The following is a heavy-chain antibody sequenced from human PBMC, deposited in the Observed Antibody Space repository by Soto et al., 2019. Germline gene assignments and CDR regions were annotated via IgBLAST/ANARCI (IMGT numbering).Heavy chain of an antibody. CDR2: MNPNSGNT. CDR1: GYTFTSYD. Sequence: GASVKVSCKASGYTFTSYDINWVRQATGQGLEWMGWMNPNSGNTGYAQKFQGRVTMTRNTSISTAYMELSSLRSEDTAVYYCARAMAAYYYDSSGYSRGAFDIWGQGTMVTVSS. CDR3: ARAMAAYYYDSSGYSRGAFDI. V-gene: IGHV1-8*01. J-gene: IGHJ3*02. D-gene: IGHD3-22*01.